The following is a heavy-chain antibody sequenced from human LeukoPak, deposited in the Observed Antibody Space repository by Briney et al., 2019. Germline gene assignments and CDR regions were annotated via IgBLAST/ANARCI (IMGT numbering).Heavy chain of an antibody. J-gene: IGHJ6*04. Sequence: ASVKVSCKASGYTFTSYGISWVRQAPGQGLEWMGWISAHSGNTNYAQKLQGRVTMTTDTSTSTAYMELRSLRSDDTAVYYCARAIRGYSYGDWYYYGMDVWGKGTTVTVSS. CDR2: ISAHSGNT. CDR1: GYTFTSYG. D-gene: IGHD5-18*01. V-gene: IGHV1-18*04. CDR3: ARAIRGYSYGDWYYYGMDV.